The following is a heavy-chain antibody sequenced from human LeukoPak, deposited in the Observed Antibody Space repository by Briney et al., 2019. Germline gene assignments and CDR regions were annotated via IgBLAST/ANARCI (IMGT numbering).Heavy chain of an antibody. CDR1: GGSISTFY. CDR2: IYTSGST. J-gene: IGHJ6*03. CDR3: ARAPAVTRDYYYMDV. D-gene: IGHD4-17*01. Sequence: SSETLSLTCSVSGGSISTFYWSWIRQPAGKGLEWIGRIYTSGSTNYNPSLKSRVTMSVDTSKNQFSLKLSSVTAADTAVYYCARAPAVTRDYYYMDVWGKGTTVTISS. V-gene: IGHV4-4*07.